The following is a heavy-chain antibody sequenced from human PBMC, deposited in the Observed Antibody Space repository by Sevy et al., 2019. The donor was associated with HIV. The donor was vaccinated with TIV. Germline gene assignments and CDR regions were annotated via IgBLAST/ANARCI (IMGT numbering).Heavy chain of an antibody. CDR3: AKGYCSGGTCPRDYYYYGMDV. J-gene: IGHJ6*02. Sequence: GGSLRLSCAPSGFTFSTYAMNWVRQAPGKGLEWVSSIGGSGRYPYYADSVEGRFTISRDNSKNMLYLQMNSLRVADMAVYYCAKGYCSGGTCPRDYYYYGMDVWGQGTTVTVSS. CDR2: IGGSGRYP. CDR1: GFTFSTYA. V-gene: IGHV3-23*01. D-gene: IGHD2-15*01.